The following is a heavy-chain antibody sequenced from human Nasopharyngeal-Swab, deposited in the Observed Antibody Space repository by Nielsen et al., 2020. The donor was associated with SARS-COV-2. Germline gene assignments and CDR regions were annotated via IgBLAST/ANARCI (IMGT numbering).Heavy chain of an antibody. D-gene: IGHD1-14*01. V-gene: IGHV3-48*03. Sequence: GGSLRLSCAASGFTFSSYEMNWVRQAPGKGLEWVSYISSSGSTIYYADSVKGRFTISRDNTKNSLYLQMNSLRAEDTAVYYCAREYIGMDVWGQGTTVTVSS. CDR2: ISSSGSTI. CDR1: GFTFSSYE. J-gene: IGHJ6*02. CDR3: AREYIGMDV.